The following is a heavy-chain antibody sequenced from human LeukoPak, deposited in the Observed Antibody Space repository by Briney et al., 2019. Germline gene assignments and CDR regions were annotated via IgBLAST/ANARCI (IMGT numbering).Heavy chain of an antibody. CDR2: INPNSGGT. D-gene: IGHD3-22*01. J-gene: IGHJ4*02. CDR1: GYTFTGYY. Sequence: GASVNVSCKTSGYTFTGYYIHWVRQAPGQGLEWMGGINPNSGGTNYAQKFQGRVTITTDTSISAAYLERSSPTSDAAAEYYCARGGRYFYESRFDSWGQGTLVTVSS. V-gene: IGHV1-2*02. CDR3: ARGGRYFYESRFDS.